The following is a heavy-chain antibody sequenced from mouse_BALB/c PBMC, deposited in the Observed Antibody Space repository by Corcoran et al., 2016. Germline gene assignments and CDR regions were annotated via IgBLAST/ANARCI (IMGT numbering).Heavy chain of an antibody. CDR2: IDPANGNT. CDR1: GFNINDTS. CDR3: ARSTMKYAMDY. D-gene: IGHD2-4*01. V-gene: IGHV14-3*02. Sequence: EVQLQQSGAELVKPGASVKLYCTASGFNINDTSMHWGKQRPDQGLEWIGRIDPANGNTKYDPKFQGKATITADTSSNTAYLQLSSLTSEDTAVYYCARSTMKYAMDYWGQGTSVTVS. J-gene: IGHJ4*01.